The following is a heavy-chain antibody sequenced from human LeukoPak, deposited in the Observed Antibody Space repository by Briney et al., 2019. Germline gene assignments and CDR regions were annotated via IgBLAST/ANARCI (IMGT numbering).Heavy chain of an antibody. Sequence: SETLSLTCAVYGGSFSGYYWSWIRQPPGKGLEWIGEINHSGSTNYNPSLKSRVTISVDTSKNQFSLKLSSVTAADTAVYYCARGRITMVRGVIFDYWGQGTLVTVSS. CDR1: GGSFSGYY. D-gene: IGHD3-10*01. CDR2: INHSGST. J-gene: IGHJ4*02. CDR3: ARGRITMVRGVIFDY. V-gene: IGHV4-34*01.